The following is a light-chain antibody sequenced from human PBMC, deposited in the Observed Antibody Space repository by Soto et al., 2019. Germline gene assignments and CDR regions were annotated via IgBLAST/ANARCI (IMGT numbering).Light chain of an antibody. CDR3: QQYNNWPPWT. J-gene: IGKJ1*01. V-gene: IGKV3-15*01. CDR1: QSVSSN. CDR2: GAS. Sequence: EIVMTQSPATLSVSPGERATLSCRASQSVSSNLAWYQQKPGQAPRLLIYGASTRATDIPARFSGSGSGTEITLTISSLQSEYFAVYYCQQYNNWPPWTFGQGNKEEIK.